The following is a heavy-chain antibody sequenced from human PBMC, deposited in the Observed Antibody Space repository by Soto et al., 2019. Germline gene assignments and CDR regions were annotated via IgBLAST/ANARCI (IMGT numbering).Heavy chain of an antibody. CDR2: IYWDDDE. Sequence: QITLKESGPTLVEPTQTLTLTCTFSGFSLNTTEVGVGWIRQPPGKALEWLGFIYWDDDERYSPSLKSRLTITKDTSNNQVVLKMPNMDPVDTATYYCAHRRADCSGGSCYHWFDPWGQGTLVTVSS. J-gene: IGHJ5*02. CDR1: GFSLNTTEVG. D-gene: IGHD2-15*01. CDR3: AHRRADCSGGSCYHWFDP. V-gene: IGHV2-5*02.